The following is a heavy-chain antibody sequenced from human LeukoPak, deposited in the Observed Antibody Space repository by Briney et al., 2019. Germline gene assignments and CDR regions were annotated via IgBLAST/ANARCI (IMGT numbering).Heavy chain of an antibody. V-gene: IGHV4-39*07. J-gene: IGHJ4*02. Sequence: SETLSLTCTVSGGSISSSSYFWGWVRQPPGKGLEWIGSIFHSGSVYYNPSLKSRVTISVDPSKNRFSLKLTSVTAADTAVYYCARVVASTSIDSWGQGTLVTVSS. CDR2: IFHSGSV. CDR1: GGSISSSSYF. CDR3: ARVVASTSIDS. D-gene: IGHD2-15*01.